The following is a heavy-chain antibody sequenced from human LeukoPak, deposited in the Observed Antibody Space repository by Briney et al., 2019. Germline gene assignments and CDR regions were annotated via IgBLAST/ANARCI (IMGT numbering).Heavy chain of an antibody. Sequence: GGSLRLSCAASGFTFSNYAMTWVRQAPGEGLEWVSSLSGRGDNTFYADSVKGRFTISRDNTENTLHLQMNSLRAEDTAVYYCAKAYYYGSGSYYVAFDCWGQGTLVTVSS. J-gene: IGHJ4*02. CDR3: AKAYYYGSGSYYVAFDC. CDR2: LSGRGDNT. CDR1: GFTFSNYA. D-gene: IGHD3-10*01. V-gene: IGHV3-23*01.